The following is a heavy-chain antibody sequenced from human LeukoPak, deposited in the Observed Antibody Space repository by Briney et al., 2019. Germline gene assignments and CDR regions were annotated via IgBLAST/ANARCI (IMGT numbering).Heavy chain of an antibody. V-gene: IGHV3-21*01. CDR1: GGSISSSDYF. CDR3: ARLGDRQVLGN. D-gene: IGHD6-6*01. J-gene: IGHJ4*02. Sequence: ETLSLTCTVSGGSISSSDYFWGWIRQPPGKGLEWVSSIDSSSGYIYYADSVKGRFTISRDNAKNSLYLQMNNLRAEDTAVYYCARLGDRQVLGNWGQGTLVTVSS. CDR2: IDSSSGYI.